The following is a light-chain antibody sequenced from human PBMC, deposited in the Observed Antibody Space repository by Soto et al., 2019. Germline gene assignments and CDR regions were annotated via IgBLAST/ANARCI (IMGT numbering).Light chain of an antibody. CDR3: QQYGCPPGT. CDR1: QSVSSSY. Sequence: EIVLTQSPGTLSLSPGERATLSCRASQSVSSSYLAWYQQKPGQAPRLLIYGASSRATGIPDRFSGSGSGTDFTLTISRLEPEDFAVYYCQQYGCPPGTFGGGTKVEIK. CDR2: GAS. J-gene: IGKJ4*01. V-gene: IGKV3-20*01.